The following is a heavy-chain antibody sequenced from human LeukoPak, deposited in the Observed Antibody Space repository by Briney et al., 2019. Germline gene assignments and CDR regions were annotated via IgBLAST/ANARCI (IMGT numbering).Heavy chain of an antibody. CDR1: GYTFTGYY. CDR2: INPNSGGT. D-gene: IGHD6-13*01. V-gene: IGHV1-2*06. CDR3: ARASDILAAAGKYYFDY. Sequence: ASVKVSCKASGYTFTGYYMHWVRQAPGQGLEWMGRINPNSGGTNYAQKSQGRVTMTRDTSISTAYMELSRLRSDDTAVYYCARASDILAAAGKYYFDYWGQGTLVTVSS. J-gene: IGHJ4*02.